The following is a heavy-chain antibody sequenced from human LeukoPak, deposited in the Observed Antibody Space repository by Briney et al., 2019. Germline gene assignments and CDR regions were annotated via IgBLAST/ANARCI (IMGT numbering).Heavy chain of an antibody. D-gene: IGHD3-9*01. CDR2: ISSSGSTI. Sequence: GGSLRLSCAASGFTFSSYEMNWVRQAPGKGLEWVSYISSSGSTIYYADSVKGRFTISRDNAKNSLYLQMNSLRAEDTAVYYCARVQRYFDWLDYWGQGTLVTVSS. CDR1: GFTFSSYE. J-gene: IGHJ4*02. CDR3: ARVQRYFDWLDY. V-gene: IGHV3-48*03.